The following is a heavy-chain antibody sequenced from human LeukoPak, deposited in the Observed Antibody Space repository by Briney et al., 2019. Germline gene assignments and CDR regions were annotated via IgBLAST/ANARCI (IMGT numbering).Heavy chain of an antibody. Sequence: GGSLRPSWAAFGLTFSSTSITWARQAPGKGLDWLETMTSTSTIYYADSVKGRFTISRDNAKNSVYLQMNSLRDEDTAVYSCARAQTIFWEFDGFDIWGRGTKVTVSS. J-gene: IGHJ3*02. CDR3: ARAQTIFWEFDGFDI. V-gene: IGHV3-69-1*01. CDR2: MTSTSTI. D-gene: IGHD3-9*01. CDR1: GLTFSSTS.